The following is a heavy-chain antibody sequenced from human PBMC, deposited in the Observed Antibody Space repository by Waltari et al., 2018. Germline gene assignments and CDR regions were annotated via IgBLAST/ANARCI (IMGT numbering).Heavy chain of an antibody. CDR3: ARDAVGATLDY. V-gene: IGHV4-39*07. CDR1: GGSLSSSSYY. Sequence: QLQLQESGPGLVKPSETLSLTCTVSGGSLSSSSYYWGWIRQPPGKGLEWIGSIYYSGSTYYNPSLKSRVTISVDTSKNQFSLKLSSVTAADTAVYYCARDAVGATLDYWGQGTLVTVSS. D-gene: IGHD1-26*01. J-gene: IGHJ4*02. CDR2: IYYSGST.